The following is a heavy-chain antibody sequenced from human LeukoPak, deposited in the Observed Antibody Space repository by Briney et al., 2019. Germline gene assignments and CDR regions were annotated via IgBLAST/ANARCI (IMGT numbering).Heavy chain of an antibody. Sequence: GASVKVSCTASGYTITSYYMHWVRQAPGLGLEWMGIINPSGGSTSYAQKFQGRVTMTRDMSTSTVYMELSSLRSEDTAVYYCAREARRFGYSYGSPPFGYWGQGTLVTVSS. D-gene: IGHD5-18*01. CDR2: INPSGGST. J-gene: IGHJ4*02. CDR1: GYTITSYY. V-gene: IGHV1-46*01. CDR3: AREARRFGYSYGSPPFGY.